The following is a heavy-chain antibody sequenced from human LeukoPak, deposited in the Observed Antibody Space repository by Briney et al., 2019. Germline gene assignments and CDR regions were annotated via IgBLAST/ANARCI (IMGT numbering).Heavy chain of an antibody. CDR2: ISSSSSYI. CDR1: GFTFSSYS. D-gene: IGHD3-10*01. V-gene: IGHV3-21*01. J-gene: IGHJ3*02. Sequence: GGSLRLSCAASGFTFSSYSMNWVRQAPGKGLEWVSSISSSSSYIYYADSVKGRFTISRDNAKNSLYLQMNSLRAEDTAVYYCAKGTQLDYAFHIWGQGTMVTVSS. CDR3: AKGTQLDYAFHI.